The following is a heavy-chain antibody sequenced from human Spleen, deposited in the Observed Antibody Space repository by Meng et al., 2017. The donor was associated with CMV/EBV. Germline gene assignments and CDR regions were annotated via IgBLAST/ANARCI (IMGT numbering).Heavy chain of an antibody. J-gene: IGHJ4*02. CDR1: GDSISSYY. CDR2: IYYSGST. V-gene: IGHV4-59*01. D-gene: IGHD1-26*01. Sequence: SETLSLPCTVSGDSISSYYWSWIRQPPGKGLEWIGYIYYSGSTNYNPSLKSRVTISINTSKNQFSLKQSSVTAADTAVYYCARGRSGSFHFDYWGQGTLVTVSS. CDR3: ARGRSGSFHFDY.